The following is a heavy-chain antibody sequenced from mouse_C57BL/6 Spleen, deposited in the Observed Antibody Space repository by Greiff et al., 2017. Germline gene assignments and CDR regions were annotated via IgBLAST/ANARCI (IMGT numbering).Heavy chain of an antibody. Sequence: QVQLQQPGAELVKPGASVKLSCKASGYTFTSYWMHWVKQRPGQGLEWIGMIHPNSGSTNYNEKFKSKATLTVDKSSSTAYMQLSSLTSEDSAVYYCAREGGKGYYFDYWGQGTTLTVSS. V-gene: IGHV1-64*01. CDR2: IHPNSGST. D-gene: IGHD1-3*01. CDR1: GYTFTSYW. J-gene: IGHJ2*01. CDR3: AREGGKGYYFDY.